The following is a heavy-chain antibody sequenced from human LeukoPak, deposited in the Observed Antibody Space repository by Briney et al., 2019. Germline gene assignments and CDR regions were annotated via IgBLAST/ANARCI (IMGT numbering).Heavy chain of an antibody. Sequence: SETLSLTCAVYGGSFSGYYWSWIRQPPGKGLEWIGEINHSGSTNYNPSLKSRVTISVDTSKNQFSLKLSSVTAADTAVYYCARGVPMVRGVIRGNWFDPRGQGTLVTVSS. CDR2: INHSGST. V-gene: IGHV4-34*01. CDR1: GGSFSGYY. D-gene: IGHD3-10*01. CDR3: ARGVPMVRGVIRGNWFDP. J-gene: IGHJ5*02.